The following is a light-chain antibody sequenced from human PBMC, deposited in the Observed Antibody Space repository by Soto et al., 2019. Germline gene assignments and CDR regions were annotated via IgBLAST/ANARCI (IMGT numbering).Light chain of an antibody. CDR3: CPYAGSYTSV. CDR1: SSDVGGYDY. CDR2: DVT. Sequence: QSALPQPRSVSGSPGQSVTISCTGTSSDVGGYDYVSWYQHHPGTAPKLLIYDVTKRPSGVPDRFSGSKSGNTAYLTISGLQAEDECDYYCCPYAGSYTSVFGGGTKLTVL. J-gene: IGLJ3*02. V-gene: IGLV2-11*01.